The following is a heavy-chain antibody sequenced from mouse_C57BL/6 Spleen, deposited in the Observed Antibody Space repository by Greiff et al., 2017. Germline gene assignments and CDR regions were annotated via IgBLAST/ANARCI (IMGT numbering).Heavy chain of an antibody. V-gene: IGHV1-5*01. D-gene: IGHD1-1*01. Sequence: EVQLQQSGTVLARPGASVKMSCKTSGYTFTSYWMHWVKQRPGQGLEWIGAIYPGNSDTSYNQKFKGKAKLTAVTSASTAYMELSSLTNEDSAVYYCTRNYYGSSYCFDYWGQGTTLTVSS. CDR3: TRNYYGSSYCFDY. CDR1: GYTFTSYW. J-gene: IGHJ2*01. CDR2: IYPGNSDT.